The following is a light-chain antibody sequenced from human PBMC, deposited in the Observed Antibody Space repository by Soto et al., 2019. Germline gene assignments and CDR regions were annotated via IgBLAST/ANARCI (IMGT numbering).Light chain of an antibody. V-gene: IGKV3-11*01. CDR1: QSVSSY. Sequence: EIVLTQSAATLSLCPGERATLSCRASQSVSSYLAWYQQKPGQAPRLLIYDASNRATGIPARFSGSGSGTDFTLTISSLEPEDFAVYYCQQRSNWPPLFTFGPGTKVDIK. J-gene: IGKJ3*01. CDR2: DAS. CDR3: QQRSNWPPLFT.